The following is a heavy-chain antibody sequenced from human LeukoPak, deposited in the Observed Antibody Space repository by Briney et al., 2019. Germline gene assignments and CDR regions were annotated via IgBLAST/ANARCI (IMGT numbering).Heavy chain of an antibody. CDR1: GFSFSDAW. CDR3: TTYGSGRKFDY. J-gene: IGHJ4*02. Sequence: GGSLRLSCAVSGFSFSDAWMSWVRQTPGKGLEWVGRIESKTDGWTTDYAALVKGRFTISRDDSTNTLYLKMNSLKSEDTAVYYCTTYGSGRKFDYWGQGVLVTVSS. CDR2: IESKTDGWTT. V-gene: IGHV3-15*04. D-gene: IGHD3-10*01.